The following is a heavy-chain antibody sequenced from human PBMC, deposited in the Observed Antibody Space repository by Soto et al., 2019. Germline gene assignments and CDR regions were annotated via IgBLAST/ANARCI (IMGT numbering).Heavy chain of an antibody. CDR1: GYSISASS. CDR3: AREGNLGRWLQPLDF. V-gene: IGHV4-59*01. D-gene: IGHD5-12*01. J-gene: IGHJ4*02. Sequence: PSETLSLTCTVSGYSISASSWSWVRQPPGKGLEWIGNIHYNGNTKYNPSLKSRVTMSVDTSKNQFSLKLISVTAADTAKYFCAREGNLGRWLQPLDFWGQGTLVTVSS. CDR2: IHYNGNT.